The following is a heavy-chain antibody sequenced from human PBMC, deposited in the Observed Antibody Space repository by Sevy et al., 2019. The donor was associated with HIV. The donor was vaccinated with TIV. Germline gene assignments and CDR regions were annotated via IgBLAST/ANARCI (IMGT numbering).Heavy chain of an antibody. Sequence: GGSLRLSCAASGFTFSSFAMGWVRQAPGKRLEWVSSISGSGGSTYSADSVKGRFTMSRDNSKNTLYLQMSSQRAEDTAVDYCAKDRGSGGDDCFVDFDYWGQGTLVTVSS. CDR2: ISGSGGST. V-gene: IGHV3-23*01. CDR3: AKDRGSGGDDCFVDFDY. J-gene: IGHJ4*02. D-gene: IGHD2-21*01. CDR1: GFTFSSFA.